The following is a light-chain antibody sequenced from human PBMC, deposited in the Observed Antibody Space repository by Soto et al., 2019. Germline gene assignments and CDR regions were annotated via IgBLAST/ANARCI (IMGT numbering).Light chain of an antibody. CDR3: QQYGSSPWT. CDR2: DAS. V-gene: IGKV3-20*01. J-gene: IGKJ1*01. Sequence: EVALTQSPGTLSLSPGARATLSFRASQSIANNYLTWYQQKPGQAPRVLIYDASTRATGIPDRFSGSGSGTDFTLTISRLEPEDFAVYYCQQYGSSPWTFGQGTKVDIK. CDR1: QSIANNY.